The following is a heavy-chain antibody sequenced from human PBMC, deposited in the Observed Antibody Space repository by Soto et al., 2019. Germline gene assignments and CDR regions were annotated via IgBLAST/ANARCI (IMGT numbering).Heavy chain of an antibody. V-gene: IGHV4-4*07. CDR3: ARDPVGSGPYYYYYGTDV. J-gene: IGHJ6*02. CDR2: IYTSGST. D-gene: IGHD2-15*01. CDR1: GGSISSYY. Sequence: ASETLSLTCTVSGGSISSYYWSWIRQPAGKGLEWIGRIYTSGSTNYNPSLKSRATMSVDTSKNQFSLKLSSVTAADTAVYYCARDPVGSGPYYYYYGTDVWGQGTPLTVSS.